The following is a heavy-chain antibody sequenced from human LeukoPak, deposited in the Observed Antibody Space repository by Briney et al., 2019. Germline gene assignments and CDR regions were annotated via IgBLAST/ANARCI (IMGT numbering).Heavy chain of an antibody. Sequence: RASVTVSCKASGYTFTSYYMQWVGQAPGEGVEWMGVINPSGGSTSYAQNFQRRVTMSRDTSTSTVYMELSSLRSEDTAVYYCARGSYNRYYDSSGSPPSDAFDIWGQGTMVTVSS. D-gene: IGHD3-22*01. CDR1: GYTFTSYY. V-gene: IGHV1-46*01. J-gene: IGHJ3*02. CDR2: INPSGGST. CDR3: ARGSYNRYYDSSGSPPSDAFDI.